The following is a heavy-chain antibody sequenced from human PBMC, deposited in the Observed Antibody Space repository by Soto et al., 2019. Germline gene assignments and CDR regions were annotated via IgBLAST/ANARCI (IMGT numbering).Heavy chain of an antibody. CDR3: AKGKARSSFWSGYYRWENTEPANWFDP. CDR2: ISYDGSNK. D-gene: IGHD3-3*01. CDR1: GFTFSSYG. V-gene: IGHV3-30*18. J-gene: IGHJ5*02. Sequence: PGGSLRLSCAASGFTFSSYGMHWVRQAPGKGLEWVAVISYDGSNKYYADSVKGRFTISRDNSKNTLYLQMNSLRAEDTAVYYCAKGKARSSFWSGYYRWENTEPANWFDPWGQGTLVTVSS.